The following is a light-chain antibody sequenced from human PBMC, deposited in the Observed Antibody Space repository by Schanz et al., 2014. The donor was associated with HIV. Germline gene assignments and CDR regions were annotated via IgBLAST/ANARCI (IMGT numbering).Light chain of an antibody. V-gene: IGLV1-40*01. CDR1: SSNIGAGYD. Sequence: QSVLTQPPSVSGAPGQRVYISCTGSSSNIGAGYDVHWYQHLPGTAPKLLIYANTNRPSGVPDRFSGSRSGTSASLAITGLQAEDEADYYCSSYAGSNILWLFGGGTKLTVL. CDR3: SSYAGSNILWL. CDR2: ANT. J-gene: IGLJ3*02.